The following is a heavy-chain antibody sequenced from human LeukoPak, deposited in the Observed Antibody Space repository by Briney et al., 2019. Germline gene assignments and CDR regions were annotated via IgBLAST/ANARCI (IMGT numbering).Heavy chain of an antibody. CDR2: ISDRGDST. J-gene: IGHJ3*02. Sequence: SGGSLRLSCAASGFTITTYAMGWVRRAPGKGLEWVSVISDRGDSTHYADSVKGRFTISRDSSKNTLYLQMNSLRGEDMAVYYCAKGRWGLTINNFDIWGQGTMVTVPS. D-gene: IGHD3-9*01. CDR1: GFTITTYA. CDR3: AKGRWGLTINNFDI. V-gene: IGHV3-23*01.